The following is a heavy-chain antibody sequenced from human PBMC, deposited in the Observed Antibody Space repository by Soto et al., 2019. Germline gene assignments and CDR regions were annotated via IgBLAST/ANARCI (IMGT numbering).Heavy chain of an antibody. J-gene: IGHJ5*02. CDR2: IYPGDSDT. D-gene: IGHD2-2*01. CDR3: ARGYCTTTTCDPSFDP. CDR1: GYSFTSYR. V-gene: IGHV5-51*01. Sequence: GESLKISCTGVGYSFTSYRIGWVRQMPGKGLEWMGIIYPGDSDTRYSPSFQGQVTISADKSITTAYLQWSSLKASDTAMYYCARGYCTTTTCDPSFDPWGQGTLVTVSS.